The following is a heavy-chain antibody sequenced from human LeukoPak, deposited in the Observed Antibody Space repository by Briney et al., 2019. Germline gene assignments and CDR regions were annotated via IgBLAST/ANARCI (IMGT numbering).Heavy chain of an antibody. J-gene: IGHJ4*02. CDR3: ARDSDFWSGYSTGY. D-gene: IGHD3-3*01. CDR2: ISSSSSTI. V-gene: IGHV3-48*01. CDR1: GFTFSSYS. Sequence: AGGSLRLSCAASGFTFSSYSMNWVRQAPGKGLEWVSYISSSSSTIYYADSVKGRFTISRDNAKNSLYLQMNSLRAEDTAVYYCARDSDFWSGYSTGYWGQGTLVTVS.